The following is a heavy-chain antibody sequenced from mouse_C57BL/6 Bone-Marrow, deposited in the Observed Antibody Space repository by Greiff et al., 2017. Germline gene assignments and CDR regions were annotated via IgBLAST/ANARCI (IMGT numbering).Heavy chain of an antibody. D-gene: IGHD1-1*01. CDR3: ARVYYYGSSGGFAY. CDR2: ISDGGSYT. J-gene: IGHJ3*01. CDR1: GFTFSSYA. Sequence: EVQGVESGGGLVKPGGSLKLSCAASGFTFSSYAMSWVRQTPEKRLEWVATISDGGSYTYYPDNVKGRFTISRDNAKNNLYLQMSHLKSEDTAMYYCARVYYYGSSGGFAYWGQGTLVTVSA. V-gene: IGHV5-4*01.